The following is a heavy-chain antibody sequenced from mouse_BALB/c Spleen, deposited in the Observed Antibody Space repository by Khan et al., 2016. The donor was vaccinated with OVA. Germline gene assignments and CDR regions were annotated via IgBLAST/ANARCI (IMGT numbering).Heavy chain of an antibody. D-gene: IGHD1-2*01. CDR3: ARTARIKY. J-gene: IGHJ2*01. V-gene: IGHV3-2*02. CDR2: ISYSGST. Sequence: EVQLQESGPGLVKPSQSLSLTCTVTDYSITSGYGWNWIRQFPGNKLEWMGYISYSGSTNYNPSLKSRISITRDTSKNQFFLQLNSVTTEDKATYYCARTARIKYWGQGTTVTVSS. CDR1: DYSITSGYG.